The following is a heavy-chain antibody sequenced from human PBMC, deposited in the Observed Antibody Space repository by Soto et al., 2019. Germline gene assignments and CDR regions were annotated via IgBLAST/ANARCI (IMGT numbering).Heavy chain of an antibody. CDR1: GDSIISSNHY. D-gene: IGHD3-9*01. J-gene: IGHJ4*02. Sequence: SETLSLTCIVSGDSIISSNHYWAWIRQPPGKGLEWIGSMYYIGNTYYNPSLNSRVTISVDTSKNQFSLKLSSVTAADTAVYYCESHYFDSRTAHYTGVFYFDFWGPGTLVTVSS. V-gene: IGHV4-39*01. CDR2: MYYIGNT. CDR3: ESHYFDSRTAHYTGVFYFDF.